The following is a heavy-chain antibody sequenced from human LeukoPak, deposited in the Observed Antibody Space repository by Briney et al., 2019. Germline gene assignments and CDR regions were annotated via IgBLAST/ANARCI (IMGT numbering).Heavy chain of an antibody. CDR1: GYTFTSYG. CDR2: LSAYNGNT. J-gene: IGHJ3*02. CDR3: ARETDLCSSTSCYAFDI. V-gene: IGHV1-18*01. Sequence: GASVKVSCKASGYTFTSYGISWVRQAPGQGLEWMGWLSAYNGNTNYAQKLQGRVTMTTDTSTSTAYMELRSLRSDDTAVYYCARETDLCSSTSCYAFDIWGHGTMVTVSS. D-gene: IGHD2-2*01.